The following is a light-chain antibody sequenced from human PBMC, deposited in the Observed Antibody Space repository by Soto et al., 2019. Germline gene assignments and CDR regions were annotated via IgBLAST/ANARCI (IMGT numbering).Light chain of an antibody. CDR2: AAS. V-gene: IGKV1-27*01. CDR1: QGISNY. J-gene: IGKJ1*01. CDR3: QKYNSAPWT. Sequence: DIQMTQSPSSLSASVGDRVTITCRASQGISNYLAWYQHKPGTVPKLLISAASTLQTGVPSRFSGGGSGTDFTLTISSLQHEDVATYYCQKYNSAPWTFGQGTKVDIK.